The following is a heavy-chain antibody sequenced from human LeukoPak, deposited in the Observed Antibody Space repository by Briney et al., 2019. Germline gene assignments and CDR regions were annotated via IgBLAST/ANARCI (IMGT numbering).Heavy chain of an antibody. CDR2: LRYDGTDK. V-gene: IGHV3-30*02. D-gene: IGHD3-3*01. J-gene: IGHJ4*02. CDR3: ARDTTDFWSGYCFDY. CDR1: GFTFSNYG. Sequence: GGSLRLSCAASGFTFSNYGMHWVRQAPGKGLEWVAFLRYDGTDKYYADSVKGRFTISRDNSKNTLYLQMNSLRAEDTAVYYCARDTTDFWSGYCFDYWGQGTLVTVFS.